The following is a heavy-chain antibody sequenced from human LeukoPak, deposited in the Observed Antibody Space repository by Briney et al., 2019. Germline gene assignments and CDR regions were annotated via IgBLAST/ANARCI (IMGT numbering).Heavy chain of an antibody. V-gene: IGHV4-4*07. CDR2: IYTSGGI. CDR1: GGSIRNYY. D-gene: IGHD3-10*01. J-gene: IGHJ4*02. CDR3: ARQGSGSYYNIDY. Sequence: PSETLSLTCTVSGGSIRNYYWSWIRQPAGKGLEWIGRIYTSGGINYNPSLKSRVTMSVDTSKNQFSLKLSSVTAADTAVYYCARQGSGSYYNIDYWGQGTLVTVSS.